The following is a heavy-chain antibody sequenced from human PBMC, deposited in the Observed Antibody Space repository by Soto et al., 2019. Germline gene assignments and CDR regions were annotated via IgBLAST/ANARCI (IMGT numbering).Heavy chain of an antibody. J-gene: IGHJ4*02. Sequence: SGGSLRLSCAASGFTFSSYAMSWVRQAPGKGLEWVSAISGSGGSTYYADSVKGRFTISRDNSKSTLYLQMNSLRAEDTAVYYCAKDSTRGVTSTFDYWGQGTLVTVSS. CDR2: ISGSGGST. V-gene: IGHV3-23*01. CDR3: AKDSTRGVTSTFDY. CDR1: GFTFSSYA. D-gene: IGHD2-21*02.